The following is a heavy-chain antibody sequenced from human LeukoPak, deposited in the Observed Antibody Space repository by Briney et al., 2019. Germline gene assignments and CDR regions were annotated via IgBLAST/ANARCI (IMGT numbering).Heavy chain of an antibody. CDR3: ARVIVPAARLYYYYYMDV. D-gene: IGHD2-2*01. V-gene: IGHV1-69*13. CDR2: IIPIFGTA. Sequence: ASVKVSCKASGGTFSSYAISWVRRAPGQGLEWMGGIIPIFGTANYAQKFQGRVTITADESTSTAYMELSSLRSEDTAVYYCARVIVPAARLYYYYYMDVWGKGTTVTVSS. CDR1: GGTFSSYA. J-gene: IGHJ6*03.